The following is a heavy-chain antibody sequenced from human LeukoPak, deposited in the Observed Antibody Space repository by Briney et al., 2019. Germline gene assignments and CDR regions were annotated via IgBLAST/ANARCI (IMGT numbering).Heavy chain of an antibody. CDR2: ISPYNGDT. V-gene: IGHV1-18*04. D-gene: IGHD3-22*01. CDR3: ARDKAFLGYYDTSGYFQQWFDS. Sequence: ASVKVSCKASGYTFNTYGITWVRQAPGQGLEWMGWISPYNGDTHYAQKFQDRVTMTTDTSTSTAYMDLRSLGFDDTAVYYCARDKAFLGYYDTSGYFQQWFDSWGQGTLVTVSP. CDR1: GYTFNTYG. J-gene: IGHJ5*01.